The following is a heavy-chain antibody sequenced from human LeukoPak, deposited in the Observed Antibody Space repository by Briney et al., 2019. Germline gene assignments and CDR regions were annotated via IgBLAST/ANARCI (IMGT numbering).Heavy chain of an antibody. CDR1: GDSISRYY. V-gene: IGHV4-59*12. CDR3: AAARGITIFGVVIIGAFDI. Sequence: SETLSLTCTVSGDSISRYYWSWIRQPPGKGLEWIGYMYYSGSTNYNPSLKSRVTISVDTSKNQFSLKLSSVTAADTAVYYCAAARGITIFGVVIIGAFDIWGQGTMVTVSS. CDR2: MYYSGST. D-gene: IGHD3-3*01. J-gene: IGHJ3*02.